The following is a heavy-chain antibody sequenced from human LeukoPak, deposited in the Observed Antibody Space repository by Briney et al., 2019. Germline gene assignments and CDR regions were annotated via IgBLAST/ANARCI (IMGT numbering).Heavy chain of an antibody. V-gene: IGHV1-2*06. Sequence: GASVKVSCKASGYTFTGYYMHWVRQAPGQGLGWMGRINPNSGGTNYAQKFQGRVTMTRDTSISTAYMELSRLRSDDTAVYYCASMTSSGWSSNWFDPWGQGTLVTVSS. CDR1: GYTFTGYY. CDR3: ASMTSSGWSSNWFDP. J-gene: IGHJ5*02. CDR2: INPNSGGT. D-gene: IGHD6-19*01.